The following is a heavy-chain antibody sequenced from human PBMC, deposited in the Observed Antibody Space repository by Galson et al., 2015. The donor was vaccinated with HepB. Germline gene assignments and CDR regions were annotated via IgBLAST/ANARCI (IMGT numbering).Heavy chain of an antibody. Sequence: SLRLSCAASGFTFSSYAMHWVRQAPGKGLEWVALISYDGSDTDYADFVKGRFTISRDTSKNTLYLQMNSLRPEDTAVYYSARDSLDRVSQSLDYWGQGTLVTVSS. V-gene: IGHV3-30*04. CDR1: GFTFSSYA. J-gene: IGHJ4*02. CDR3: ARDSLDRVSQSLDY. D-gene: IGHD1-1*01. CDR2: ISYDGSDT.